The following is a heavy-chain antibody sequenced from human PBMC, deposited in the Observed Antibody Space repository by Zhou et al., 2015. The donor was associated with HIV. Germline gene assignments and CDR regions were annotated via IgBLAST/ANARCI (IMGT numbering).Heavy chain of an antibody. CDR1: GYTFTTYE. Sequence: QVQLVQSGVEVKKPGASVKVSCRASGYTFTTYEVNWVRQATGQGLEWMGWMNPHNGNTGFAQKFQGRVTMTRDTSTNVAYLELSSLSPEDTAVYYCARRGGQTGYSPGMFGYWGQGTLVTVSS. D-gene: IGHD5-18*01. V-gene: IGHV1-8*01. J-gene: IGHJ4*02. CDR3: ARRGGQTGYSPGMFGY. CDR2: MNPHNGNT.